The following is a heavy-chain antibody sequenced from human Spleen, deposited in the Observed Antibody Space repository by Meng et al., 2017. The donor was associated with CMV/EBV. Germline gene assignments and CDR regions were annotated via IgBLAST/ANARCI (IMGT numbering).Heavy chain of an antibody. Sequence: GESLKLSCAASGYTFISYGMHWVRQAPGKGLEWVAFIRYDGSNKYYADSVKGRFTISRDNSKNTLYLQMNSLRAEDTAVYYCAKGSFNLLLWFGELGYWGQGTLVTVSS. D-gene: IGHD3-10*01. V-gene: IGHV3-30*02. CDR1: GYTFISYG. CDR3: AKGSFNLLLWFGELGY. CDR2: IRYDGSNK. J-gene: IGHJ4*02.